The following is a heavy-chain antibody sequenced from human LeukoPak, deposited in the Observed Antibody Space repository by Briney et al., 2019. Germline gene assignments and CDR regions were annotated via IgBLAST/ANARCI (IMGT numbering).Heavy chain of an antibody. V-gene: IGHV4-31*03. Sequence: PSQTLSLTCTVSGGSISSGGYYWSWIRQHPGKGLEWIGYIYYSGSTYYNPSLKSRVTISVDTSKNQFSLKLSSVTAADTAVYYCARRGHGCCSSTSCYMASDNWFDPWGQGTLVTVSS. CDR3: ARRGHGCCSSTSCYMASDNWFDP. CDR1: GGSISSGGYY. J-gene: IGHJ5*02. CDR2: IYYSGST. D-gene: IGHD2-2*02.